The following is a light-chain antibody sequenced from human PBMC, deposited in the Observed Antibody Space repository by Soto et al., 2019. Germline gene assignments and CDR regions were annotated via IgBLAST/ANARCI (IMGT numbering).Light chain of an antibody. Sequence: QSVLTQPASVSGSPGQSITISCTGTSSDVGGYNYVSWYQQHPGKAPKLMIYDVNNRPSGVSNRFSGSKSGNTASLTISGLQAEDEADYYCSSYTSSSTLSYVFGTGTKVTVL. CDR3: SSYTSSSTLSYV. CDR1: SSDVGGYNY. V-gene: IGLV2-14*01. J-gene: IGLJ1*01. CDR2: DVN.